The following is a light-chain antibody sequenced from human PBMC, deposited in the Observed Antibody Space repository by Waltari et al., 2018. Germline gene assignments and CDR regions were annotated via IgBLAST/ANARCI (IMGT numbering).Light chain of an antibody. CDR3: CSYAGSNTYV. CDR2: EVT. Sequence: QSALTQPASVSGSPGQSITISCSGDSRCVGPHNIVSWYQQHPGKCPKLMIYEVTERPSGVSNRFSASKSGNTASLTISGLQAEDEADYYCCSYAGSNTYVFGTGTKVIVL. V-gene: IGLV2-23*02. CDR1: SRCVGPHNI. J-gene: IGLJ1*01.